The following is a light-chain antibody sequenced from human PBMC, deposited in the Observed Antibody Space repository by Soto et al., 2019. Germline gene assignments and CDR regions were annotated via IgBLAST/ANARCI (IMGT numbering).Light chain of an antibody. CDR3: QQYHYWWT. CDR1: QSISSN. V-gene: IGKV3-15*01. CDR2: RTS. Sequence: EIVMTQSPATLSVSPGERATLSCRASQSISSNLAWYQQKPGQAPRLLMFRTSSRATGFPARFSGSGSGTEFTLTISSLQSEDCAIYYCQQYHYWWTFGQGTKVDIK. J-gene: IGKJ1*01.